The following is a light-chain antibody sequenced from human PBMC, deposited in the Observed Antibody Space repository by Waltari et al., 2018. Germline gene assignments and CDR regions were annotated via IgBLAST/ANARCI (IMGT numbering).Light chain of an antibody. CDR3: QQYYTYPVA. V-gene: IGKV1-8*01. Sequence: AIRMTQSPSSLSASTGDRVTITCRASQDVSSYVAWYQQKPGKVPKLRIYAASTLQSGVPSRFSGSGSGTNFSLTIACLQSDDFAVYYCQQYYTYPVAFGGGAKVEVK. J-gene: IGKJ4*01. CDR1: QDVSSY. CDR2: AAS.